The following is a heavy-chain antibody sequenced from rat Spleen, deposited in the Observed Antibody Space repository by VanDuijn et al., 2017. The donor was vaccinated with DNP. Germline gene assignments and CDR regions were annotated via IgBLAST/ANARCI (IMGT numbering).Heavy chain of an antibody. D-gene: IGHD3-6*01. V-gene: IGHV5-7*01. Sequence: EVQLVESGGDLVQPGRSLKLSCVASGFTFSYYWMAWIRQAPTKGLEWVASISYDGSSTYYRDSVKGRFTISRDNGKTTLYLQMDSLRSEDTATYYCASFNWPAPWGQGTSVTVSS. J-gene: IGHJ4*01. CDR2: ISYDGSST. CDR3: ASFNWPAP. CDR1: GFTFSYYW.